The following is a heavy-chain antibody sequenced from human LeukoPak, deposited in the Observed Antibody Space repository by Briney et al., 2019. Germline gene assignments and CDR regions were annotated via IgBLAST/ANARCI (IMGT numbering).Heavy chain of an antibody. D-gene: IGHD3-3*01. J-gene: IGHJ3*02. CDR2: INPNSGGT. Sequence: ASVKVSCKASGYTFTGYYMHWVRQAPGQGLEWMGWINPNSGGTDYAQKFQGRVTMTRDTSISTAYMELSRLRSDDTAVYYCARERDITIFGVVTSGAFDIWGQGTMVTVSS. CDR3: ARERDITIFGVVTSGAFDI. V-gene: IGHV1-2*02. CDR1: GYTFTGYY.